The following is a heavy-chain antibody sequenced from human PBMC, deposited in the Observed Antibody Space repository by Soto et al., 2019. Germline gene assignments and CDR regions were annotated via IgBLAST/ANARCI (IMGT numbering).Heavy chain of an antibody. CDR2: IIPILGIA. J-gene: IGHJ6*02. CDR1: GGTFSSYT. Sequence: QVQLVQSGAEVKKPGSSVKVSCKASGGTFSSYTISWVRQAPGQGLEWMGRIIPILGIANYAQKFQGRVTITADKSTITAYLELSSLRSEDTAVYYCATLKGVPAAILYYGMAVWGQGTTVTVSS. V-gene: IGHV1-69*02. D-gene: IGHD2-2*02. CDR3: ATLKGVPAAILYYGMAV.